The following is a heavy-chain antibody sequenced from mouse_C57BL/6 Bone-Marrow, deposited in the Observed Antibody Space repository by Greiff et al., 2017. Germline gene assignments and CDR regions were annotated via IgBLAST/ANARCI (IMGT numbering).Heavy chain of an antibody. CDR3: APDGPKGVFDY. CDR2: IDPEDGET. Sequence: EVKLEESGAELVKPGASVKLSCTASGFNIKDYYMHWVKQRTEQGLEWIGRIDPEDGETKYAPKFQGKATITADPSSNTAYLQLSSLTSEDTAVYYCAPDGPKGVFDYWGQGTTLTVSS. CDR1: GFNIKDYY. J-gene: IGHJ2*01. V-gene: IGHV14-2*01. D-gene: IGHD2-3*01.